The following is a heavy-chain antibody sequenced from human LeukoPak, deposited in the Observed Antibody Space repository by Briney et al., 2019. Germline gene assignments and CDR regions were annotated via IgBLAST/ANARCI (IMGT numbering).Heavy chain of an antibody. CDR3: AREPPSRGTTGTEWVDY. J-gene: IGHJ4*02. CDR1: GYTFTSYA. Sequence: ASVKVSCKASGYTFTSYAMHWVRQAPGQRLEWMGWINAGNGNTKYSQKFQGRVTMTRDTSTSTVYMELSSLRSEDTAVYYCAREPPSRGTTGTEWVDYWGQGTLVTVSS. V-gene: IGHV1-3*01. D-gene: IGHD1-1*01. CDR2: INAGNGNT.